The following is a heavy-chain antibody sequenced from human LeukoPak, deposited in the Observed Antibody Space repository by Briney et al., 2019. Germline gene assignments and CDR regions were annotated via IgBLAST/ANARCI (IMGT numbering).Heavy chain of an antibody. CDR3: AKGSAGGYFDY. J-gene: IGHJ4*02. D-gene: IGHD1-26*01. CDR1: AFTFSTYV. CDR2: ISDSGGTT. V-gene: IGHV3-23*01. Sequence: PGGSLRLSCAASAFTFSTYVMSWVRQAPGKALEWVSSISDSGGTTYYADSVKGRFTISRDNSKNTLYLQMNSPSAEDTAVYYCAKGSAGGYFDYWGQGALVTVSS.